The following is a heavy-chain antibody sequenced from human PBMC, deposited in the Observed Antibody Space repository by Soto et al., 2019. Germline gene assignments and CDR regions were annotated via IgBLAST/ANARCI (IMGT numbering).Heavy chain of an antibody. CDR2: IYYSGST. CDR3: ARDFLGGDILTGYTH. Sequence: SETLSLTCTVSGGSVSSGSYYWSWIRQPPGKGLEWIGYIYYSGSTNYNPSLKSRVTISVDTSKNQFSLKLSSVTAADTAVYYCARDFLGGDILTGYTHWGQGTLVTVSS. J-gene: IGHJ4*02. D-gene: IGHD3-9*01. V-gene: IGHV4-61*01. CDR1: GGSVSSGSYY.